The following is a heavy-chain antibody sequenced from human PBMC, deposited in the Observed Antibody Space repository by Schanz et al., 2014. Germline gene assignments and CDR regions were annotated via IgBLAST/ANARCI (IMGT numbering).Heavy chain of an antibody. CDR3: ARDGEAAAGCDY. D-gene: IGHD6-13*01. V-gene: IGHV1-8*01. Sequence: QVQLVQSGVEVKRPGASVRVSCKASGYSFTTYDVNWVRQAPGQGLEWMGWMNPNSGNTGYAQKFQGRVTMTRHTSISTAYMELSSLRSEDTAVYYCARDGEAAAGCDYWGQGTLVTVSS. CDR2: MNPNSGNT. CDR1: GYSFTTYD. J-gene: IGHJ4*02.